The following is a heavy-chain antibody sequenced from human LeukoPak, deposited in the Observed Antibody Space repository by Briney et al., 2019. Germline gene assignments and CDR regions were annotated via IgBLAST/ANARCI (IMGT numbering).Heavy chain of an antibody. CDR2: ISAYNGNT. CDR1: GYTFTSYG. V-gene: IGHV1-18*01. Sequence: ASVKVSCKASGYTFTSYGISWVRQAPGQGLEWMGWISAYNGNTNYAQKLQGRVTMTTDISTSTAYMELRSLRSDDTAVYYCASGEYSRTRLGYWGQGTLVTVSS. CDR3: ASGEYSRTRLGY. J-gene: IGHJ4*02. D-gene: IGHD6-6*01.